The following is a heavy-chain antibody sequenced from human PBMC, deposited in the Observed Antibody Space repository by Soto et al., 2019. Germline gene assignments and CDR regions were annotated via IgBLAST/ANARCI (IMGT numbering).Heavy chain of an antibody. CDR3: ARGFPFWFDP. Sequence: QVQLVQSGAEEKKPGATVKVSCKASGYTFTSYAMDWVRQAPGQRLEWMGWINAGNGNTKYSQKFQGRGTMTRDTSASTAYMEMGSQRSEDTAVYYCARGFPFWFDPWGQGTLVTVSS. J-gene: IGHJ5*02. CDR2: INAGNGNT. CDR1: GYTFTSYA. V-gene: IGHV1-3*05. D-gene: IGHD3-16*01.